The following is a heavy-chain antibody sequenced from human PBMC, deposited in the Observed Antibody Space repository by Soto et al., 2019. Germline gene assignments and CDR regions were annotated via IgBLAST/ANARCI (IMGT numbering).Heavy chain of an antibody. CDR3: ASLPSPYSSSWYYYYYGMDV. CDR2: IYYSGST. J-gene: IGHJ6*02. Sequence: SETLSLTCTVSGGSISSSSYYWGWIRQPPGKGLEWIGSIYYSGSTYYNPSLKSRVTISVDTSKNQFSLKLSSVTAADTAAYYCASLPSPYSSSWYYYYYGMDVWGQGTTVTVSS. V-gene: IGHV4-39*01. D-gene: IGHD6-13*01. CDR1: GGSISSSSYY.